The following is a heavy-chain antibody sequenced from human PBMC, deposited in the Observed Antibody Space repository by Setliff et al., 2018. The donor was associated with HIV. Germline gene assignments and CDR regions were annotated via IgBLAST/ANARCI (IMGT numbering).Heavy chain of an antibody. CDR2: LIPIVDIT. V-gene: IGHV1-69*10. CDR1: GGNFSNYA. CDR3: AKGPNFEDAFDI. D-gene: IGHD2-8*01. Sequence: ASVKVSCKASGGNFSNYAFSWVRQAPGQGLEWMGGLIPIVDITKSTQKFRDRVTFTADESTKTAQMELSGLTFEDTAVYYCAKGPNFEDAFDIWGQGTVVTVSS. J-gene: IGHJ3*02.